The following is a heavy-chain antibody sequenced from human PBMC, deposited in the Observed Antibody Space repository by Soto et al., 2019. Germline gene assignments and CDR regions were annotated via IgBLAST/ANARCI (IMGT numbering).Heavy chain of an antibody. CDR1: GGSISSGGYY. V-gene: IGHV4-31*03. CDR2: IYYSGST. CDR3: ARARSTIFGVVINFDY. D-gene: IGHD3-3*01. Sequence: QVQLQESGPGLVKPSQTLSLTCTVSGGSISSGGYYWSWIRQHPGTGLEWIGYIYYSGSTYYNPSLKSRVTISVDTSKIQCSLKLSAVTAADTAVYYCARARSTIFGVVINFDYWGQGTLVTVSS. J-gene: IGHJ4*02.